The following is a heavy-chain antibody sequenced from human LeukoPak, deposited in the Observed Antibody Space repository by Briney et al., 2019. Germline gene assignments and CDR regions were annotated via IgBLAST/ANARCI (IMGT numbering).Heavy chain of an antibody. CDR1: GGTFSSYA. CDR3: ARDGSGSYYNGIDY. D-gene: IGHD3-10*01. J-gene: IGHJ4*02. CDR2: IIPIFGTA. Sequence: ASVKVSCTASGGTFSSYAISWVRQAPGQGLEWMGGIIPIFGTANYAQKFQGRVTITADESTSTAYMELSSLRSDDTAVYYCARDGSGSYYNGIDYWGQGTLVTVSS. V-gene: IGHV1-69*13.